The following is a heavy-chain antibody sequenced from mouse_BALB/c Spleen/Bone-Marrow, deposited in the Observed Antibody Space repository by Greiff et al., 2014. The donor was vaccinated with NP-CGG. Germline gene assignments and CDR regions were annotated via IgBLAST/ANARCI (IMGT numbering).Heavy chain of an antibody. CDR1: GFDFSRYW. Sequence: VQLKASGGGLVQPGGSLKLSCAASGFDFSRYWMSWVRQAPGKGLEWIGEIDPDSSTINYTPSLKDKFIISRDNAKNTLYLQMSKVRSEDTALYYCARMHYYGYVAYWGQGTLVTVSA. CDR2: IDPDSSTI. CDR3: ARMHYYGYVAY. J-gene: IGHJ3*01. V-gene: IGHV4-1*02. D-gene: IGHD1-2*01.